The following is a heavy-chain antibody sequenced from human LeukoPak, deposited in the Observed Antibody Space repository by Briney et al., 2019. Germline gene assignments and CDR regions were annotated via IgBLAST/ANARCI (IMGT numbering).Heavy chain of an antibody. Sequence: GGSLRLSCAASGFTFSSYSMNWVRQAPGKGLEWVSYISSSSSTIYYADSVKGRFTISRDNAKNSLYLQMNSLRAEDTAVYYCARQEDAFDIWGQGIMVTVSS. CDR3: ARQEDAFDI. CDR1: GFTFSSYS. J-gene: IGHJ3*02. CDR2: ISSSSSTI. V-gene: IGHV3-48*04.